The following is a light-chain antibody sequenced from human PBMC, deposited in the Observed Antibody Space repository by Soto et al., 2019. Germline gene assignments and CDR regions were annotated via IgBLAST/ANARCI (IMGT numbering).Light chain of an antibody. CDR2: DAS. CDR3: QQRSKWRT. J-gene: IGKJ2*01. Sequence: EIGLTQSPATLSFSPGERATLSCRASQSVSSYLAWYQQKPGQAPRLLIYDASNRATGIPARFSGSGSGTDVTLSISSLEPEDFPVYYCQQRSKWRTCGQGTKLEIK. CDR1: QSVSSY. V-gene: IGKV3-11*01.